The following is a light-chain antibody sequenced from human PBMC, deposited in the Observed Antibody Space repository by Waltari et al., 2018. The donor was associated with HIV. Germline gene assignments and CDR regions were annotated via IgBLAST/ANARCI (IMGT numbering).Light chain of an antibody. V-gene: IGKV3-15*01. CDR1: QSISTN. J-gene: IGKJ4*01. CDR3: QQYDDWPPLS. Sequence: EIVMTQSPATLSVFPGERATLSCRASQSISTNLAWYQQKPGQAPRPLIYGASTRATGIPARFSGTGSGTEFTLTISSLQSEDFAVYYSQQYDDWPPLSFGGGTRVEIK. CDR2: GAS.